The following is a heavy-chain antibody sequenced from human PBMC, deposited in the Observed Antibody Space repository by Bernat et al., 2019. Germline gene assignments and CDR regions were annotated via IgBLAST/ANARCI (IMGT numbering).Heavy chain of an antibody. CDR3: TRDGEYCSSTSCYFHGMDV. D-gene: IGHD2-2*01. J-gene: IGHJ6*02. CDR1: GFTFGDYA. CDR2: IRSNAYGGTT. V-gene: IGHV3-49*04. Sequence: VQLVESGGGVVQPGRSLRLSCAASGFTFGDYAMSWVRQAPGKGLEWVGFIRSNAYGGTTEYAASVKGRFTISRDDSKSIAYLQMNSLKTEDTAVYYCTRDGEYCSSTSCYFHGMDVWGQGTTVTVSS.